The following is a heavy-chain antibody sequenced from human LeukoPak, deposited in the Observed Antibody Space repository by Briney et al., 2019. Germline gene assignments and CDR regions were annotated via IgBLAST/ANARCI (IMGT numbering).Heavy chain of an antibody. CDR1: GGSISSGGYS. CDR3: ARGGYCSGGSCPTPYWYFDL. Sequence: SGTLSLTCAVSGGSISSGGYSWSWIRQPPGKGLEWIGYIYHSGSTYYNLSLKSRVTISVDRSKNQFSLKLSSVTAADTAVYYCARGGYCSGGSCPTPYWYFDLWGRGTLVTVSS. V-gene: IGHV4-30-2*01. J-gene: IGHJ2*01. CDR2: IYHSGST. D-gene: IGHD2-15*01.